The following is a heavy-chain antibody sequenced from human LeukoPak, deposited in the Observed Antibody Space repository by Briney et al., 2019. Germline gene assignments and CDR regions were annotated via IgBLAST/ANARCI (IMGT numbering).Heavy chain of an antibody. Sequence: GGSLRLSCAASGFIFSDYSMSWIRQAPGKGLEWVSYISTHSTYTHYADSVRGRFTISRDNAKNSLYLQMNSLRAEDTAVYYCARDYFAAAGPYFDYWGQGTLVTVSS. D-gene: IGHD6-13*01. CDR1: GFIFSDYS. CDR3: ARDYFAAAGPYFDY. V-gene: IGHV3-11*06. CDR2: ISTHSTYT. J-gene: IGHJ4*02.